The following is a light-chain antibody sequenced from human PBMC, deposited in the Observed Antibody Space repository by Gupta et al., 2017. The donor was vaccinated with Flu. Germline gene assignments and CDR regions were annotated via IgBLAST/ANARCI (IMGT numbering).Light chain of an antibody. CDR2: WAS. J-gene: IGKJ1*01. V-gene: IGKV4-1*01. CDR3: QQDYSTPRT. CDR1: QSALYSSNNKNY. Sequence: DIVLTQSPDSLPVSLGERATINCKSSQSALYSSNNKNYLAWYQQKPGQPPKLLIYWASTRESGVPDRVSGSGSGTDFTLTISSLQAEDVAVYYCQQDYSTPRTFGQGTKVEIK.